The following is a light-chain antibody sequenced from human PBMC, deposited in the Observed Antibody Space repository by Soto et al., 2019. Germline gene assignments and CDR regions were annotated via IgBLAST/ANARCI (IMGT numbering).Light chain of an antibody. CDR2: GAS. CDR1: QSVSNNY. CDR3: QQRSNWPWT. V-gene: IGKV3-11*01. J-gene: IGKJ1*01. Sequence: ESVFTQSPATLSLSPGERATLSCRASQSVSNNYLAWYQQKPGQAPRLLIYGASNRATGIPDRFSGSGSGTDFTLTISSLEPEDFAVYYCQQRSNWPWTFGQGTKVDIK.